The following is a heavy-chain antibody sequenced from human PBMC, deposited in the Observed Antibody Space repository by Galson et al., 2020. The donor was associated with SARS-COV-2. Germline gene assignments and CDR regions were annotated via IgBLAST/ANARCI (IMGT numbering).Heavy chain of an antibody. CDR3: ARASSSFSYGMDV. Sequence: PSETLSLTCAVYGGSFSGYYWSWIRQPPGKGLEWIGEINHSGSTNYNPSLKSRVTISVDTSKNQFSLKLSSVTAADTAVYYCARASSSFSYGMDVWGQGTTVTVSS. CDR1: GGSFSGYY. V-gene: IGHV4-34*01. CDR2: INHSGST. D-gene: IGHD6-6*01. J-gene: IGHJ6*02.